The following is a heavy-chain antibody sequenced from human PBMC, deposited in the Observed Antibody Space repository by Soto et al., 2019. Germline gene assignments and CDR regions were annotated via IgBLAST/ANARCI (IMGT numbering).Heavy chain of an antibody. Sequence: SETLSLTCTVSGGSISSYYWSWIRQPAGKGLEWIGRIYTSGSTNYNPSLKSRVTMSVDTSKNQFSLKLSSVTAADTAVYYCAGDPGFGEDYYYYGMDVWGQGTTVTVS. D-gene: IGHD3-10*01. CDR3: AGDPGFGEDYYYYGMDV. V-gene: IGHV4-4*07. CDR2: IYTSGST. CDR1: GGSISSYY. J-gene: IGHJ6*02.